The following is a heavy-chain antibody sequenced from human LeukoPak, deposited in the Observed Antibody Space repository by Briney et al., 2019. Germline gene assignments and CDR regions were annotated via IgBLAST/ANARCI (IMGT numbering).Heavy chain of an antibody. Sequence: SETLSLTCAVYGGSFSGYYWSWIRQPPGKGLEWIGEINHRGSTNYNPSLKSRVTISVDTSKSQFSLKLSSVTAADTAVYYCARVDMATIVYFDSWGQGTLVTVSS. V-gene: IGHV4-34*01. CDR2: INHRGST. CDR1: GGSFSGYY. J-gene: IGHJ4*02. CDR3: ARVDMATIVYFDS. D-gene: IGHD5-24*01.